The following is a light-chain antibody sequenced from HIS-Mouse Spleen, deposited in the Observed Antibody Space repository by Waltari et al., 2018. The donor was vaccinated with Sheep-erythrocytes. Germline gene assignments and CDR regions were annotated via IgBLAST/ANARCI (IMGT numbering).Light chain of an antibody. V-gene: IGLV2-23*01. J-gene: IGLJ3*02. CDR2: EGS. CDR1: SSDVGSYNL. CDR3: CSYAGSSTPWV. Sequence: QSALTQPASVSGSPGQSLTISCTVTSSDVGSYNLVSWYQQHPGKAPKPMIYEGSKRPSGVSNRFSGSKSGNTASPTISGLQAEDEADYYCCSYAGSSTPWVFGGGTKLTVL.